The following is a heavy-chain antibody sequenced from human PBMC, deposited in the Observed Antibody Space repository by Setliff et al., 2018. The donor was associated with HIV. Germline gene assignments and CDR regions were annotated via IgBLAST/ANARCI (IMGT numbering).Heavy chain of an antibody. V-gene: IGHV4-31*02. CDR2: IYYIGNT. Sequence: PSETLSLTCTVSGGSISGGGYYWSWIRQHPGKGLDWIGNIYYIGNTDYNPSLKSRVTISIDTSKNQFSLKLGSVTAADTAVYYCARGKGSSWYGGYFDYWGQGTLVTVSS. CDR3: ARGKGSSWYGGYFDY. J-gene: IGHJ4*02. D-gene: IGHD6-13*01. CDR1: GGSISGGGYY.